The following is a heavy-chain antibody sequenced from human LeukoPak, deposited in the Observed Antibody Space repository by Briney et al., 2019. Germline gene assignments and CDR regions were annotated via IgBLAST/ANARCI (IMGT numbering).Heavy chain of an antibody. CDR2: MNPNSGNT. J-gene: IGHJ4*02. D-gene: IGHD2-2*01. CDR1: GYTFTSYD. V-gene: IGHV1-8*02. Sequence: RASVKVSCKASGYTFTSYDINWVRQATGQGLEWMGWMNPNSGNTGYAQKFQGRVTMTRNTSISTAYMELSSLRSEDTAVYYCARVLRRSTSCPVGYWGQGTLVTISS. CDR3: ARVLRRSTSCPVGY.